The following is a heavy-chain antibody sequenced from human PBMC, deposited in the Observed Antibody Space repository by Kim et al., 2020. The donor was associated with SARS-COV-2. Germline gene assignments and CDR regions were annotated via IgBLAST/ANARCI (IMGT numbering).Heavy chain of an antibody. CDR3: AKGRDGYNRFAFDI. V-gene: IGHV3-30*18. CDR2: ISYDGSNK. Sequence: GGSLRLSCAASGFTFSSYGMHWVRQAPGKGLEWVAVISYDGSNKYYADSVKGRFTISRDNSKNTLYLQMNSLRAEDTAVYYCAKGRDGYNRFAFDIWGQGTMVTVSS. J-gene: IGHJ3*02. D-gene: IGHD5-12*01. CDR1: GFTFSSYG.